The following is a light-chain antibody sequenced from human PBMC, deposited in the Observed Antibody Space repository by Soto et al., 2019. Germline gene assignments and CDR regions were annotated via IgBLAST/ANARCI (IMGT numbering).Light chain of an antibody. Sequence: IVMTQSPDTLSVSPGERATLSCRASQTIYNNVAWYQKRPGQAPRLLIYQTSLRAAGIPARFSASGSGTDFTLTISDVQPEDFALYYCHQRQSWPRTFGQGTKVDI. CDR3: HQRQSWPRT. V-gene: IGKV3D-15*03. J-gene: IGKJ1*01. CDR1: QTIYNN. CDR2: QTS.